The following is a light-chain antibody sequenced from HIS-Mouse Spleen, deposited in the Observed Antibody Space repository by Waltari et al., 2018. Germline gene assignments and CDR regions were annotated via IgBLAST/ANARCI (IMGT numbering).Light chain of an antibody. CDR2: DVS. Sequence: QSALTQPASVSGSPGQSITISSTGTSSAVGGYNYVPWYQQHPGKAPKLMIYDVSNRPSGVSNRFSGSKSGNTASLTISGLQAEDEADYYCSSYTSSSFNVVFGGGTKLTVL. CDR1: SSAVGGYNY. V-gene: IGLV2-14*03. CDR3: SSYTSSSFNVV. J-gene: IGLJ2*01.